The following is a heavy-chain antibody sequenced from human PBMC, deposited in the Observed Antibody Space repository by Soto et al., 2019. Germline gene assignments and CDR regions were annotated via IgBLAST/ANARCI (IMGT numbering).Heavy chain of an antibody. CDR1: GGSFSGYY. CDR2: INHSGST. CDR3: ARGYYDFWSRYYSGRWFDP. Sequence: SESLSLTCAVCGGSFSGYYWSWIRQHPGKGLEWIGEINHSGSTNYNPSLKSRVTISVDTSKPQFSLKLSSVTAEDTAVYYCARGYYDFWSRYYSGRWFDPWGQGTLVTVSS. J-gene: IGHJ5*02. D-gene: IGHD3-3*01. V-gene: IGHV4-34*01.